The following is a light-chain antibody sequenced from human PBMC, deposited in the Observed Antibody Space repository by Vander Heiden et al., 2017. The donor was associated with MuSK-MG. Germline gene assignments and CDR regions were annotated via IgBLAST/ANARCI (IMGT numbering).Light chain of an antibody. J-gene: IGKJ2*01. Sequence: DIVMTQSPDSLALSLGERATISCKSSQSVFYSSNKKNYLAWYQQKPGQPPKLLIYWASTRESGVPDRFSGSGSGTDFTLTISSLQAEDVAVYYWQQYYSTVSFGQGTKLEIK. V-gene: IGKV4-1*01. CDR2: WAS. CDR1: QSVFYSSNKKNY. CDR3: QQYYSTVS.